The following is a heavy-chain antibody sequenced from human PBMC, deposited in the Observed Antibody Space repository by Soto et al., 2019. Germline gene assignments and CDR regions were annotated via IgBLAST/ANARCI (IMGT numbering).Heavy chain of an antibody. V-gene: IGHV5-51*01. CDR1: GYSFTSYW. CDR2: IYPGDSDT. D-gene: IGHD6-19*01. CDR3: ARHRRDSRGWDYYFDY. Sequence: PGESLKISCKGSGYSFTSYWIGWVRQMPGKGLEWMGIIYPGDSDTRYSPSFQGQVTISGDKSISTAYLQWSSLKASDTAMYYCARHRRDSRGWDYYFDYWGQGNLVTVSS. J-gene: IGHJ4*02.